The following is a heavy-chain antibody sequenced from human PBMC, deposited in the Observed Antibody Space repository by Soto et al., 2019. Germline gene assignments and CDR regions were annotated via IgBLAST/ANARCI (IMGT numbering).Heavy chain of an antibody. CDR1: GGSISSSSYY. Sequence: QLQLQESGPGLVKPSETLSLTCTVSGGSISSSSYYWGWIRQPPGKGLEWIGSIHYGGSTYYNPSLKSRVSLSVNTSKNQCSLKRSSVTAADTAVYYGARHQQWLVQPCFDYWGQGTLVTVSS. D-gene: IGHD6-19*01. V-gene: IGHV4-39*01. CDR2: IHYGGST. CDR3: ARHQQWLVQPCFDY. J-gene: IGHJ4*02.